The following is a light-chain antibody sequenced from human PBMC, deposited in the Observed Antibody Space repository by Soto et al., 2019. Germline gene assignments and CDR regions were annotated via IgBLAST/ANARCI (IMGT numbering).Light chain of an antibody. CDR1: QSIDRF. Sequence: DLQMTQSPSSLSAAVGDRVTITCRASQSIDRFLNWYQQKPGEVPKLLIFGASYLRSGVPSRFSGSGSGTHFALTITSLQPEDVATYFCQQSHIAPYTFGQGTNL. J-gene: IGKJ2*01. CDR2: GAS. V-gene: IGKV1-39*01. CDR3: QQSHIAPYT.